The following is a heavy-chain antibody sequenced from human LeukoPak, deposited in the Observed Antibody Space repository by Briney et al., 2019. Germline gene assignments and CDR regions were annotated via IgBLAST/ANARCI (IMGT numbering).Heavy chain of an antibody. CDR2: IKQDESEK. Sequence: GGSLRLFCVGSGFTFSSDWMSWVRQAPGKGLEWVANIKQDESEKYYVDSVKGRFIVSRDNAKNSLYLQMNSLRVEDTAVYYCANFPHLEPTYLDCWGQGILVSVSS. D-gene: IGHD1-1*01. CDR3: ANFPHLEPTYLDC. V-gene: IGHV3-7*01. J-gene: IGHJ4*02. CDR1: GFTFSSDW.